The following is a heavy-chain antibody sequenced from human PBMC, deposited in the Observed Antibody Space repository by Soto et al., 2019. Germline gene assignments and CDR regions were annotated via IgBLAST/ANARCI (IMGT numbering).Heavy chain of an antibody. CDR3: AKDRMDHNSVWDAFDI. CDR1: EFTFSDFA. J-gene: IGHJ3*02. D-gene: IGHD1-1*01. Sequence: VQLLESGGGLAQPGGSLRLSCEASEFTFSDFAMNWVRQAPGKGLEGVSSIGGVGDTYYADSVAGRFTISRDNSKKMLYLQLNSLRAEDTALYYCAKDRMDHNSVWDAFDIWGQGTMVTVSS. V-gene: IGHV3-23*01. CDR2: IGGVGDT.